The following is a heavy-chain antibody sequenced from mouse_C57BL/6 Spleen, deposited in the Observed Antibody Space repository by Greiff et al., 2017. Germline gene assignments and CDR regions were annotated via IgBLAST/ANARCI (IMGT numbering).Heavy chain of an antibody. Sequence: VQLQQSGAELVKPGASVKLSCKASGYTFTEYTIHWVKQRSGQGLEWIGWFYPGSGSIKYTEKFKDKATLTVDKSTSTVYMGLGRLTSDDAAAYYSARHGGLYYYSNYYYAMDYWGQGTSVTVSS. CDR1: GYTFTEYT. J-gene: IGHJ4*01. CDR2: FYPGSGSI. D-gene: IGHD2-5*01. V-gene: IGHV1-62-2*01. CDR3: ARHGGLYYYSNYYYAMDY.